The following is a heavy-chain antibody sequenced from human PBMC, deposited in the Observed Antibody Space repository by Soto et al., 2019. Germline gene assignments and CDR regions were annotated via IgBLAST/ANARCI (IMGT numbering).Heavy chain of an antibody. CDR3: AKGTRYDFWSGYHPYGMDV. J-gene: IGHJ6*02. CDR1: GFTFDEYD. CDR2: ISWNSGSI. Sequence: SLRLSCAASGFTFDEYDMHCVRQAPGKGLEWVSGISWNSGSIGYADSVKGRFTISRDNAKNSLYLQMNSLRAEDTALYYCAKGTRYDFWSGYHPYGMDVWGQGTTVTVSS. V-gene: IGHV3-9*01. D-gene: IGHD3-3*01.